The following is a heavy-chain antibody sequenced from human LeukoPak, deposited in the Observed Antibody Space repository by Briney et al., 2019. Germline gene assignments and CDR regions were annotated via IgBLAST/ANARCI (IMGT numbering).Heavy chain of an antibody. V-gene: IGHV4-39*01. CDR2: IYSSGST. Sequence: SETLSLTCTVSGGSISSSSYYWAWIRQPPGKGLEWIGSIYSSGSTYYNASLQSRVTISIDTSKNQFSLRLNSVTAADTAMYYCAKSGGYGLDYWGQGTRVTVSS. D-gene: IGHD1-26*01. CDR1: GGSISSSSYY. J-gene: IGHJ4*02. CDR3: AKSGGYGLDY.